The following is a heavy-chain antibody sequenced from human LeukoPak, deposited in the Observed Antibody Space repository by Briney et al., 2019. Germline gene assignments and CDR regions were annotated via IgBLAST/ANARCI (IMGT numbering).Heavy chain of an antibody. D-gene: IGHD3-22*01. J-gene: IGHJ3*02. V-gene: IGHV4-39*07. CDR2: IYYSGST. CDR1: GGSISSSTYY. CDR3: ASDTSGYSFDI. Sequence: SETLSLTCTVSGGSISSSTYYWGWIRQPPGKELEWIGSIYYSGSTYYNPSLKSRVTISVDRSRNQFSLKLSSVTAADTAVYYCASDTSGYSFDIWGQGTMVTVSS.